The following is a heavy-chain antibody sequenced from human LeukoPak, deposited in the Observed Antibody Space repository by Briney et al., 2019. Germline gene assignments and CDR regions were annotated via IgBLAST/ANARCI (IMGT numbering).Heavy chain of an antibody. CDR2: IYYSGST. CDR1: GGSISSYY. D-gene: IGHD4-23*01. V-gene: IGHV4-59*01. CDR3: ARGVRSAVTDY. Sequence: PSETLSLTCTVSGGSISSYYWRWIRQPPGKGLEWIGYIYYSGSTNYNPSLKSRVTISVDTSKNQFSLKLSSVTAADTAVYYCARGVRSAVTDYWGQGTLVTVSS. J-gene: IGHJ4*02.